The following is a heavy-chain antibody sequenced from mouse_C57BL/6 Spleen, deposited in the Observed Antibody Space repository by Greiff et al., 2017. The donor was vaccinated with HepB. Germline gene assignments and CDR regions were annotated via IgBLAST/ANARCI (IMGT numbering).Heavy chain of an antibody. Sequence: VQLQQSGLELVKPGASVKISCKASGYSFTGYYMNWVKQSPEKSLEWIGEINPSTGGTTYNQKFKAKATLTVDKSSSTAYMQLKSLTSEDSAVYYCARWLLQYWGQGTTLTVSS. CDR3: ARWLLQY. CDR1: GYSFTGYY. V-gene: IGHV1-42*01. D-gene: IGHD2-3*01. CDR2: INPSTGGT. J-gene: IGHJ2*01.